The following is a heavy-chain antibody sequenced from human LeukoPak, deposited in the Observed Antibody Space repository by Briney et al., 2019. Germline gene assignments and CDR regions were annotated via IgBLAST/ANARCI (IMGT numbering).Heavy chain of an antibody. CDR2: IWNDGRNT. CDR3: ARDSRHCSGGSCYAHRTVDF. Sequence: GGSLSLTCAASGFTFSSYAMSWVRQAPGKGLEWVAHIWNDGRNTYYGDSVKGRFTISSGNSDNTLYLQMNSLGAEDTAVYYCARDSRHCSGGSCYAHRTVDFWAQGTLVTVSS. J-gene: IGHJ4*02. D-gene: IGHD2-15*01. V-gene: IGHV3-33*08. CDR1: GFTFSSYA.